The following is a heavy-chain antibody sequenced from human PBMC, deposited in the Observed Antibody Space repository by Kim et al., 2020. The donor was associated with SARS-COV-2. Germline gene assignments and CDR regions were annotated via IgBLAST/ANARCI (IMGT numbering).Heavy chain of an antibody. CDR2: GRT. CDR3: ARGAPGH. V-gene: IGHV4-34*01. J-gene: IGHJ1*01. Sequence: GRTNYNPSLKGRVSMSVDTSKNQFSLRLTSVTAADTAVYYCARGAPGHWGQGTLVTVSS.